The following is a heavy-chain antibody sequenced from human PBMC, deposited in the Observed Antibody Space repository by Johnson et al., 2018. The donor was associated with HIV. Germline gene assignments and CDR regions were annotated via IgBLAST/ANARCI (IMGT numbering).Heavy chain of an antibody. CDR2: ISYDGSNK. V-gene: IGHV3-30-3*01. CDR3: ARQKRYWRNAFDI. Sequence: QVQLVESGGGVVQPGRSLRLSCAASGFTFSSYAMHWVRQAPGKGLEWVAVISYDGSNKYYADSVKGRFTISRDNSRNTLDLKMSSLRAEDTGVYYCARQKRYWRNAFDIWGQGTMVTVSS. CDR1: GFTFSSYA. J-gene: IGHJ3*02. D-gene: IGHD3-9*01.